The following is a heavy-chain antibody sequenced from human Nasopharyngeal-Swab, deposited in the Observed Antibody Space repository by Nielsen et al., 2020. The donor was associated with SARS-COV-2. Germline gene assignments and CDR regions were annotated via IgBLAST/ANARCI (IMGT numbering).Heavy chain of an antibody. Sequence: ASVKVSCKASGYTFTSYAMYWVRQAPGQGLEWMGWISAYNGNTNYAQKLQGRVTMTTDTSTSTAYMELRSLRSDDTAVYYCARDSYELYGMDVWGQGTTVTVSS. V-gene: IGHV1-18*01. CDR2: ISAYNGNT. CDR1: GYTFTSYA. J-gene: IGHJ6*02. D-gene: IGHD1-7*01. CDR3: ARDSYELYGMDV.